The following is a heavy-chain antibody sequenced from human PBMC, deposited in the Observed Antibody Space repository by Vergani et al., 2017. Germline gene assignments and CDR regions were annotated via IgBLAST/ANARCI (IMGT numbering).Heavy chain of an antibody. V-gene: IGHV4-39*01. D-gene: IGHD6-19*01. J-gene: IGHJ4*02. CDR1: ADSISSGSYY. CDR3: ARQRPGRGWSPGDFGD. Sequence: QLQLQQSGPGLVKPSETLFLTCTVSADSISSGSYYWGWIRQPPGKSLEWIGSIYYSGHTYYNPSLKGRVAISVDTSKNQFSLKVTSVTAADTAVYLCARQRPGRGWSPGDFGDWGQGILVTVSS. CDR2: IYYSGHT.